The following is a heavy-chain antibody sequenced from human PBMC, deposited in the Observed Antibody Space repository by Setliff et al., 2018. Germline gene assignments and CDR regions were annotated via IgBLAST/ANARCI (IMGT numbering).Heavy chain of an antibody. CDR2: ISYTGST. J-gene: IGHJ4*02. V-gene: IGHV4-59*08. Sequence: PSETLSLTCSVSGDSIFDNYWSWIRQSPGRGLEWIAYISYTGSTNYNPSLKSRVTISLDTSKNHFSLRLSSVAATDTAVYYCLRIRLVPHGHSWGQGTLVTVSS. D-gene: IGHD2-15*01. CDR1: GDSIFDNY. CDR3: LRIRLVPHGHS.